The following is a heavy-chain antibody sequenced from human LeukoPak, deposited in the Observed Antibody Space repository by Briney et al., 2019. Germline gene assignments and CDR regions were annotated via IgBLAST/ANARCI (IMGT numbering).Heavy chain of an antibody. V-gene: IGHV4-59*01. J-gene: IGHJ4*02. D-gene: IGHD1-26*01. CDR1: GGSISSYY. Sequence: SETLSLICTVSGGSISSYYWSWIRQPPGKGLEGMGYIYYSGSTNYNPSLKSRVTISVDTSKNQFSLKLSSVTAADTAVYYCARDSGSYYGGPPEYFDYWGQGTLVTVSS. CDR2: IYYSGST. CDR3: ARDSGSYYGGPPEYFDY.